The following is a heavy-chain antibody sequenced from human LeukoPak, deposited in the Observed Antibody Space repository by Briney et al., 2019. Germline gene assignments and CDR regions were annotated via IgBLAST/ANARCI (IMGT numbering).Heavy chain of an antibody. J-gene: IGHJ3*02. Sequence: ASVKVSCKASGYTFTYRYLHWVRQAPGQALEWMGWITPFDGNTNYAQKLQDRVTITRDRSMSTAYMELSSLRSEDTAMYYCVRSIGSGSNDLMVAFDIWGQGTMVTVSS. D-gene: IGHD1-26*01. V-gene: IGHV1-45*02. CDR2: ITPFDGNT. CDR3: VRSIGSGSNDLMVAFDI. CDR1: GYTFTYRY.